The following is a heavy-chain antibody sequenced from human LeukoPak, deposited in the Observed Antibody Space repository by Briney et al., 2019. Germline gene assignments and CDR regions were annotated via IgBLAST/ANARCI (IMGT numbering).Heavy chain of an antibody. J-gene: IGHJ5*02. CDR3: ARGDPRGYSYGLNWFDP. Sequence: SETLSLTCTVSGGSISSYYWSWIRQPAGKGLERIGRIYTSGSTNYNPSLKSRVTMSVDTSKNQFSLKLSSVTAADTAVYYCARGDPRGYSYGLNWFDPWGQGTLVTVSS. CDR2: IYTSGST. D-gene: IGHD5-18*01. CDR1: GGSISSYY. V-gene: IGHV4-4*07.